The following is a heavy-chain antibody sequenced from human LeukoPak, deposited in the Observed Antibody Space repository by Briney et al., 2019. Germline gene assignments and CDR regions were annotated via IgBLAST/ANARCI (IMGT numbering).Heavy chain of an antibody. CDR2: ISGSGGST. D-gene: IGHD6-13*01. CDR1: GFTFSSYA. V-gene: IGHV3-23*01. J-gene: IGHJ6*03. CDR3: AKAIAAAVTDYYYYMDV. Sequence: GGSLRLSCAASGFTFSSYAMSWVRQAPGKGLEWVSAISGSGGSTYYADSVKGRFTTSRDNSKNTLYLQMNSLRAEDTAVYYCAKAIAAAVTDYYYYMDVWGKGTTVTVSS.